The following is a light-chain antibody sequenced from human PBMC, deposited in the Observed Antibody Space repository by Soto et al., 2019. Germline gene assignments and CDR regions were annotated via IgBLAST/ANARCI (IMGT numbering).Light chain of an antibody. CDR1: QSVGSN. CDR3: QQYNVWPLT. J-gene: IGKJ4*01. CDR2: GAS. Sequence: EIVMTQSAATLSVSPGERATLSCRPSQSVGSNLARYQQKPGQAPRLLIYGASTRATGIPARFSGSGSGTEFTLTISSLQSEDFEVYYCQQYNVWPLTFGGGTKVDIK. V-gene: IGKV3-15*01.